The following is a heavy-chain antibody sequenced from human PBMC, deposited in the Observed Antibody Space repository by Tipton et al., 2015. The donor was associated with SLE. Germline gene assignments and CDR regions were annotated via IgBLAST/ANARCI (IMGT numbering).Heavy chain of an antibody. CDR1: GFTVSSNY. Sequence: SLRLSCAASGFTVSSNYMSWVRQDPGKGLEWVANMKEDGSEKKYVDSVKGRFTISRDNAKNSLYLEMNSLRVEDTAVYYCARDRTGFDYSGQETLVTVSS. CDR2: MKEDGSEK. CDR3: ARDRTGFDY. J-gene: IGHJ4*02. V-gene: IGHV3-7*01. D-gene: IGHD1-14*01.